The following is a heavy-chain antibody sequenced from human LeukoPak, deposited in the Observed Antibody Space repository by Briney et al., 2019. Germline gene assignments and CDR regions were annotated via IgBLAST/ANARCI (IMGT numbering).Heavy chain of an antibody. CDR2: IYYSGST. D-gene: IGHD1-26*01. CDR1: GGSISSYY. V-gene: IGHV4-59*08. Sequence: KPSETLSLTCTVSGGSISSYYWSWIRQPPGKGLEWIGYIYYSGSTNYNPSLKSRVTISVDTSKNQFSLKLSSVTAADTGVYYCASTLGATLFDYWGQGTLVTVSS. J-gene: IGHJ4*02. CDR3: ASTLGATLFDY.